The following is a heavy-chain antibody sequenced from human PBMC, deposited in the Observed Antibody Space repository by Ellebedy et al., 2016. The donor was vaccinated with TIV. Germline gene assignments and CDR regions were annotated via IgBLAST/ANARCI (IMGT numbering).Heavy chain of an antibody. J-gene: IGHJ4*02. CDR2: IIPVLGAG. CDR1: GYTFSNSA. CDR3: ARDGISVAGNDY. V-gene: IGHV1-69*10. D-gene: IGHD6-19*01. Sequence: AASVKVSCKASGYTFSNSAISWVRQAPGQGLEWMGGIIPVLGAGNYAQKFQDRLTITADKSTSTTYMELSSLRSEDTAIYYCARDGISVAGNDYWGQGTLVSVSS.